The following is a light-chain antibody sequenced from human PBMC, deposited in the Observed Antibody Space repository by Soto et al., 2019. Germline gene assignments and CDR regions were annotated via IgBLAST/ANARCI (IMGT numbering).Light chain of an antibody. CDR3: QQYNDWPRT. J-gene: IGKJ1*01. V-gene: IGKV3-15*01. Sequence: EIVMTQSPATLSVSPGERATLSCTASQSVSGNLAWYQQKPGQAPRRLIYGASTRATGIPARFSGSGSGTEFTLTISSLQSEDFAVYYCQQYNDWPRTFGQGTKVEIK. CDR1: QSVSGN. CDR2: GAS.